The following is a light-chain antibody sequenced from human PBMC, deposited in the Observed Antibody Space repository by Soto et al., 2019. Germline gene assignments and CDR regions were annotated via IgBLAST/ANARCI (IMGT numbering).Light chain of an antibody. Sequence: QSVLTQSPSASASLGASVKLTCTLSSGHSSYAIAWHQQQPEKGPRYLMKLNIDGSHSKGDGIPDRFSGSSSGAERFLTISSLQSEDEADYYCQTWGTGTTWVFGGGTKVTVL. V-gene: IGLV4-69*02. CDR1: SGHSSYA. J-gene: IGLJ3*02. CDR2: LNIDGSH. CDR3: QTWGTGTTWV.